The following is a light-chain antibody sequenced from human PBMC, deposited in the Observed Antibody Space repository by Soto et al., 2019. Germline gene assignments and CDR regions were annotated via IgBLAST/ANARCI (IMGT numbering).Light chain of an antibody. V-gene: IGLV2-23*01. CDR2: EGS. CDR3: CSYAGGSTYV. J-gene: IGLJ1*01. Sequence: QSVLTQPASVSGSPGQSITISCTGTSSVVGSYNLVSWYQRHPGKAPKLMIYEGSKRPSGASNRFSGSKSGNTASLTISGLQAEDEADSVCCSYAGGSTYVFGPGTKITVL. CDR1: SSVVGSYNL.